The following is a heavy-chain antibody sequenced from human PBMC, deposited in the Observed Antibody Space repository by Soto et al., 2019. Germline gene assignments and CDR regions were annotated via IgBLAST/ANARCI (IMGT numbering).Heavy chain of an antibody. Sequence: QVRLVQSGAEVKKPGASVKVSCKASGYTFTSYGMSWVRQSPGQVFERMGWISAYSGNTNYEQKLQGRVTITKNTSTSTSYMELEGPRSDDTAVYYCARADRGYGDRFDYWGQGTLVTVSS. V-gene: IGHV1-18*01. D-gene: IGHD5-12*01. CDR2: ISAYSGNT. CDR1: GYTFTSYG. J-gene: IGHJ4*02. CDR3: ARADRGYGDRFDY.